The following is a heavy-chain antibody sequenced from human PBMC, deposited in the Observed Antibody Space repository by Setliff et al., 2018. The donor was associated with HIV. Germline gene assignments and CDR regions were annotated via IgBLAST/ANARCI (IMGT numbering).Heavy chain of an antibody. CDR3: TRGRPRQLVSTNPPYYFDY. V-gene: IGHV3-23*01. CDR2: ISGSGSST. Sequence: GGSLRLSCAASGFTFSSYVMTWVRQAPGKGLEWVSAISGSGSSTYYADSVKGRFTVSRDNSKNTVSLQMNSLRAEDTALYYCTRGRPRQLVSTNPPYYFDYWGQGTLVTVSS. D-gene: IGHD6-13*01. CDR1: GFTFSSYV. J-gene: IGHJ4*02.